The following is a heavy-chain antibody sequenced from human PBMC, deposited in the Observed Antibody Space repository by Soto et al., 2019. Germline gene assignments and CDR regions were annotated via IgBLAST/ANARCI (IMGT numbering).Heavy chain of an antibody. CDR2: INHSGST. Sequence: PFVTMCVPSSFDEGSCSDFDWSLIRKKPGKGLEWIGEINHSGSTNYNPSLKSRVTISVDTSKNQFALMLSSVTAADTFVYYSARGRQDCNTGKDVVVKGTS. J-gene: IGHJ6*04. V-gene: IGHV4-34*01. CDR3: ARGRQDCNTGKDV. D-gene: IGHD2-21*02. CDR1: EGSCSDFD.